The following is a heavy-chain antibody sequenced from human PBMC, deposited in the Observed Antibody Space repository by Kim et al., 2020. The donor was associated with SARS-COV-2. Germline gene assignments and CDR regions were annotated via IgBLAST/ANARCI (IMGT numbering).Heavy chain of an antibody. J-gene: IGHJ6*02. CDR3: TTGTGLTGYYYYGMDV. V-gene: IGHV3-15*01. D-gene: IGHD3-9*01. Sequence: PVKGRFTISRDDSNNTLYLQMNSLKTEDTAVYYCTTGTGLTGYYYYGMDVWGQGTTVTVSS.